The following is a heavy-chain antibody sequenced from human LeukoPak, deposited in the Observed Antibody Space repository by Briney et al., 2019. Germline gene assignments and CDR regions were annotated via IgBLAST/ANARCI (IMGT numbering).Heavy chain of an antibody. Sequence: ASVKVSCKASGYTFTGYYMHWVRQAPGQGLEWMGWINPNSGGTNYAQKFQGRVTMTRDTSISTAYMELSRLRSDDTAVYYCARFRSSGYYLVNWFDPWGQGTLVTVSS. CDR1: GYTFTGYY. CDR2: INPNSGGT. CDR3: ARFRSSGYYLVNWFDP. V-gene: IGHV1-2*02. J-gene: IGHJ5*02. D-gene: IGHD3-22*01.